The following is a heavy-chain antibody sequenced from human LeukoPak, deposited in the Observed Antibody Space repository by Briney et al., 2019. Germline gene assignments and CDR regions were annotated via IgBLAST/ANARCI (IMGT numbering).Heavy chain of an antibody. J-gene: IGHJ4*02. CDR3: ARDSVDTAMVIGDY. Sequence: ASVKVSCKASGGTFSSYAISWVRRAPGQGLEWMGRIIPILGIANYAQKFQGRVTITADKSTSTAYMELSSLRSEDTAVYYCARDSVDTAMVIGDYWGQGTLATVSS. D-gene: IGHD5-18*01. CDR2: IIPILGIA. CDR1: GGTFSSYA. V-gene: IGHV1-69*04.